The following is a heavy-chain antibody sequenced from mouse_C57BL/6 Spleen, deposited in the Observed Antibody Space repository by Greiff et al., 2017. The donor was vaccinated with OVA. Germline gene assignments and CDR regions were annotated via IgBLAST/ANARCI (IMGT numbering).Heavy chain of an antibody. Sequence: QVQLQQPGAELVKPGASVKLSCKASGYTFTSYWMQWVKQRPGQGLEWIGEIDPSDSYTNYNQKFKGKATLTVDTSSSTAYMQLSSLTSEDSAVYYCSRFRSNPYYAMGHWGQRTSVTGSS. D-gene: IGHD2-5*01. V-gene: IGHV1-50*01. CDR1: GYTFTSYW. CDR3: SRFRSNPYYAMGH. J-gene: IGHJ4*01. CDR2: IDPSDSYT.